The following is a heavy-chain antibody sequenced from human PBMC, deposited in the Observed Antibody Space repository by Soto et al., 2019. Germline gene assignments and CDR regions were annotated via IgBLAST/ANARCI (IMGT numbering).Heavy chain of an antibody. CDR1: GYTFNTYG. J-gene: IGHJ3*01. V-gene: IGHV1-18*01. CDR3: ARDRDRVPAL. Sequence: ASVKVSCKASGYTFNTYGITWVRQAPGQGLEWMAWINAYNGNTLYAKNLQGRVTMTTDTSTSTAYMEMRSLTSADTAVYYCARDRDRVPALWGQGTMVTVSS. D-gene: IGHD2-15*01. CDR2: INAYNGNT.